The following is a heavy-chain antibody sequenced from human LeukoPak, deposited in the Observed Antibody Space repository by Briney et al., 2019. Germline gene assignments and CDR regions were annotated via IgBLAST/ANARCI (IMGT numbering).Heavy chain of an antibody. J-gene: IGHJ6*02. CDR2: ISGSGGST. V-gene: IGHV3-23*01. CDR1: GFTFSSYG. Sequence: GGSLRLSCAASGFTFSSYGMSWVRQAPGKGLEWVSAISGSGGSTYYADSVKGRFTISRDNSKNTLYLQMNSLRAEDTALYYCARGGDLTYYHFMDVWGQGTTVTVSS. CDR3: ARGGDLTYYHFMDV. D-gene: IGHD3-10*01.